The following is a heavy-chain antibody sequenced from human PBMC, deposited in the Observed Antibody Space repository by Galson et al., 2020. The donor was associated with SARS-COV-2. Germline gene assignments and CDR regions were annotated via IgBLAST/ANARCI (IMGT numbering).Heavy chain of an antibody. D-gene: IGHD6-13*01. V-gene: IGHV3-30*18. CDR1: GFSFSEHS. CDR2: ISHDGDNK. CDR3: AKNRGSAWYRGLPGWFDP. Sequence: TGGSLRLSCAASGFSFSEHSMHWVRQAPGKGLEWVSVISHDGDNKYYADSVKGRFTISRDNSNNTLSLQMNNLRVEDTAVYYCAKNRGSAWYRGLPGWFDPWGQGTLVTVSS. J-gene: IGHJ5*02.